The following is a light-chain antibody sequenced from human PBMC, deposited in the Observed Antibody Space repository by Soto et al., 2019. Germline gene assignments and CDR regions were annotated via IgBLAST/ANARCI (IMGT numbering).Light chain of an antibody. CDR2: AAS. CDR3: QQSYSTPPG. Sequence: DIQMTQSPSPLSASLGDRVTITCRASQSISSWLAWYQQKPGKAPKLLIYAASSLQSGVPSRFSGSGSGTDFTLTISSLQPEDFATYYCQQSYSTPPGFGQGTKVDIK. V-gene: IGKV1-39*01. J-gene: IGKJ1*01. CDR1: QSISSW.